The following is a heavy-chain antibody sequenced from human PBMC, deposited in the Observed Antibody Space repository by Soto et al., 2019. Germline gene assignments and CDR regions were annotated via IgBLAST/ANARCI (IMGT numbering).Heavy chain of an antibody. CDR3: AGGPSSSGLYEVYYFDF. CDR2: ISPSGNTV. CDR1: GSTFSDYY. Sequence: LRLSCAASGSTFSDYYMNWIRQIPGKGLEWVSYISPSGNTVNYSDSVKGRFTMSRDKAKNSLYLQLNSMRTEDTAIYYCAGGPSSSGLYEVYYFDFWGPGALVTVSS. V-gene: IGHV3-11*01. J-gene: IGHJ4*02. D-gene: IGHD6-25*01.